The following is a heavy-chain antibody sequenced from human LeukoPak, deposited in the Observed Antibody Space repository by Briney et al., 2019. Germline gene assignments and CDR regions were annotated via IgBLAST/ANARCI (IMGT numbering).Heavy chain of an antibody. CDR3: ARDRRFRSTGIYSDWFGP. J-gene: IGHJ5*02. D-gene: IGHD3-10*01. Sequence: GASVKVSCKASGYPFIDYYMHWVRQAPGQGLEWMGWINLKSGAAKDAQKSQGRVTMTGDTSTSTAYLELSGLTSDDTAVYYCARDRRFRSTGIYSDWFGPWGQGTLVTVSS. CDR1: GYPFIDYY. CDR2: INLKSGAA. V-gene: IGHV1-2*02.